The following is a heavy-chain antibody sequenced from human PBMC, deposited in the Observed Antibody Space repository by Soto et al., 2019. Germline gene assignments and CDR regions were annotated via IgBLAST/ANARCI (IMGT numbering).Heavy chain of an antibody. CDR3: ARGVCYVVSYYPYCMDV. D-gene: IGHD2-8*01. J-gene: IGHJ6*02. CDR2: ISYDGSNK. Sequence: PRGTLRLACAASGFTFSSYAMHWVRQAPGKGLEWVAVISYDGSNKYYADSVKGRFTISRDNSKNTLYLQMNSLRAEDTAVYYCARGVCYVVSYYPYCMDVWGQGTMVTVSS. CDR1: GFTFSSYA. V-gene: IGHV3-30-3*01.